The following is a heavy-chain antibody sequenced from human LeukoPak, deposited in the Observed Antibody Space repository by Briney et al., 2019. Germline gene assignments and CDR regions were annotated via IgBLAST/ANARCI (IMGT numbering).Heavy chain of an antibody. CDR1: GFTFSSYS. CDR3: TRKGSQWDFLVDY. V-gene: IGHV3-21*01. Sequence: KAGGSLRLSCAASGFTFSSYSMNWVRQAPGKGLEWVSSITSSGRYIYYADSVKGRFTISRDNSENSLYPQMDSLTAEDTAVYYCTRKGSQWDFLVDYWGQGTRVAVSP. D-gene: IGHD2/OR15-2a*01. J-gene: IGHJ4*02. CDR2: ITSSGRYI.